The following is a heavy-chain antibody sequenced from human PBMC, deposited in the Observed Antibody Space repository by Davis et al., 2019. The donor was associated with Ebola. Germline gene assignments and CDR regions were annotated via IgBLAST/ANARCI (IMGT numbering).Heavy chain of an antibody. D-gene: IGHD3-22*01. J-gene: IGHJ2*01. CDR1: GGSINSSGYY. V-gene: IGHV4-31*03. CDR2: IYYSGRT. Sequence: LRLSCTVSGGSINSSGYYWSWIRQHPGKGLEWIGYIYYSGRTYYNPSLKSRVTISVDTSNNQFSLKLSSVTAADTAVYYCARGRSGYYSGYWYFDLWGRGTLVTVSS. CDR3: ARGRSGYYSGYWYFDL.